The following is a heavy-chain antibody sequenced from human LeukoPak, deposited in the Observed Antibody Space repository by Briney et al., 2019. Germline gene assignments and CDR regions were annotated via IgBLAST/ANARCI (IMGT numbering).Heavy chain of an antibody. D-gene: IGHD5/OR15-5a*01. J-gene: IGHJ6*03. Sequence: SETLSLTCTVSGYSISSGYYWGWIRQPPGKGLEWIGSIYHSGSTYYNPSLKSRVTISVDTSKNQFSLKLSSVTAADTAVYYCARLYGYYMDVWGKGTTVTVSS. CDR2: IYHSGST. V-gene: IGHV4-38-2*02. CDR3: ARLYGYYMDV. CDR1: GYSISSGYY.